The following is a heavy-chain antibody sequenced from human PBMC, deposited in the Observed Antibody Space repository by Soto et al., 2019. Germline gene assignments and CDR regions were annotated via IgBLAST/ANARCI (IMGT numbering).Heavy chain of an antibody. J-gene: IGHJ5*01. V-gene: IGHV1-69*06. D-gene: IGHD2-21*02. CDR3: ASGWGMTVTATDS. CDR2: IVPMSGGP. Sequence: QVQLVQSAAEEKKPGSSVKISCKASGDTFINYAFSWMRQAPGQGLEWIGGIVPMSGGPNSAQKFHDRVTITADRSTDTVYMDLSSLTSDDTALYYCASGWGMTVTATDSWGQGTLVTVSS. CDR1: GDTFINYA.